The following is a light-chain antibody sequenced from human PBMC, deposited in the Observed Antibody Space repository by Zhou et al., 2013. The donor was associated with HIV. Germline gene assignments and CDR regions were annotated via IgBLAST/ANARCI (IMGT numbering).Light chain of an antibody. CDR1: QAIGND. J-gene: IGKJ1*01. CDR2: GAS. Sequence: VIWMTQSPSLVSASIGDRVAITCRLSQAIGNDLAWYQQKPGKAPDLLIFGASTLRSGVPSRFTGSGSGTDFTLTISRLESEDFATYYCQQYNSFPRTFGQGTKVEVK. CDR3: QQYNSFPRT. V-gene: IGKV1D-8*01.